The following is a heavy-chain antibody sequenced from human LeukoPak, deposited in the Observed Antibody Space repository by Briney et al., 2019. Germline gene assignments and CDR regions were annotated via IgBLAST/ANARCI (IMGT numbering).Heavy chain of an antibody. D-gene: IGHD6-25*01. Sequence: GGSLRLSCAASGFTFSSYEMNWVRQAPGKGLEGVSYISSSGSTIYYADSVKGRFTISRENAKNSLYLQMNSLRAEDTAVYYCARERGTQTYYYYGMDVWGQGTTVTVSS. J-gene: IGHJ6*02. CDR3: ARERGTQTYYYYGMDV. V-gene: IGHV3-48*03. CDR1: GFTFSSYE. CDR2: ISSSGSTI.